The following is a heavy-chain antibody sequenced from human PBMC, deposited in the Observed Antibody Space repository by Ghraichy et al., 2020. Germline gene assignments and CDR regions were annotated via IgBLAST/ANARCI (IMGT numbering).Heavy chain of an antibody. CDR1: GASISSGDHY. Sequence: SETLSLTCTVSGASISSGDHYWSWIRQPPGKGLEWIGYIYYSGSTYYNPSLKSRLTISIDTSKNQLSLKLNSVNAKDTAVYYCARDLVLGDGYNYPWYFDLWGRGTLVTVSS. CDR3: ARDLVLGDGYNYPWYFDL. D-gene: IGHD5-24*01. V-gene: IGHV4-30-4*01. J-gene: IGHJ2*01. CDR2: IYYSGST.